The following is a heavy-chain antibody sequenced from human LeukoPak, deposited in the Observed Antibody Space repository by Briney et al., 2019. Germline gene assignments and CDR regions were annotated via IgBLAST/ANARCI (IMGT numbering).Heavy chain of an antibody. CDR1: GITFSIYP. CDR3: AKAWDEGKLSLDY. J-gene: IGHJ4*02. D-gene: IGHD5-18*01. CDR2: VSGSGGST. V-gene: IGHV3-23*01. Sequence: SGGSLRLSCAASGITFSIYPMSWVPPPPGRGGGGGSAVSGSGGSTYYADSVKGRFTISRDNSKNTLYLQMNSLRAEDTAVYYCAKAWDEGKLSLDYWGQGTLVTVSS.